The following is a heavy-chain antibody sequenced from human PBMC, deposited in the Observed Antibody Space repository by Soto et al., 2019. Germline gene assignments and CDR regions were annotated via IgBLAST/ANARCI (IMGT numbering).Heavy chain of an antibody. CDR1: GFTFGSHA. D-gene: IGHD6-19*01. Sequence: RISCAASGFTFGSHAMSWVRQAPGEGLEWVSAISGSGGSTNYADSVKGRFTISRDNSKNTVYLQMSSLRVDDTAVYYCAKYRSSGCYRPDAFDYWGQGILVTVSS. V-gene: IGHV3-23*01. J-gene: IGHJ4*02. CDR3: AKYRSSGCYRPDAFDY. CDR2: ISGSGGST.